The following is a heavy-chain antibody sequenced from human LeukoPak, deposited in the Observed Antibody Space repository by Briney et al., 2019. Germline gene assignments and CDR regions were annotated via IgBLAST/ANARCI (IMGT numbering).Heavy chain of an antibody. V-gene: IGHV1-2*02. CDR1: GYTFTGYY. CDR2: INPNSGGT. D-gene: IGHD3-10*01. J-gene: IGHJ4*02. CDR3: ARDWGFGELWFDY. Sequence: VASVKVSCKASGYTFTGYYMHWVRQAPGQGLEWMGWINPNSGGTNYAQKFQGRVTMTRDTSISTAYMELSRLRSDDTAVYYCARDWGFGELWFDYWGQGTLVTVSS.